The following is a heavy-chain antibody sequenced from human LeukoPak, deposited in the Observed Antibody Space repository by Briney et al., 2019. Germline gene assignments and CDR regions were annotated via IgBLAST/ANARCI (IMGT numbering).Heavy chain of an antibody. D-gene: IGHD3-22*01. CDR1: GGSISSSSYY. Sequence: PSETLSLTCTVSGGSISSSSYYWGWIRQPPGKGLEWIGSIYYSGSTYYNPSLKSRVTISVDTSKNQFSLKLSSVTAADTAVYYCARDQDQNYYDSSGYERAFDIWGQGTMVTVSS. V-gene: IGHV4-39*07. CDR3: ARDQDQNYYDSSGYERAFDI. J-gene: IGHJ3*02. CDR2: IYYSGST.